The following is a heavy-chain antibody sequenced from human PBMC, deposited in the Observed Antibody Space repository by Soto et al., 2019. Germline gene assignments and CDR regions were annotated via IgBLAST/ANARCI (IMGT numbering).Heavy chain of an antibody. V-gene: IGHV3-23*01. CDR1: GVTFSSYA. CDR3: ARDDVLCDGGRCYGVPLDV. J-gene: IGHJ6*04. CDR2: ISGSGGPT. D-gene: IGHD2-15*01. Sequence: PGGTLRLSCAASGVTFSSYAMSWVRQAPGKGLEWVSAISGSGGPTYYADSVKGRFTISRDTSENTLHLQMDSLRAEDTAVYYCARDDVLCDGGRCYGVPLDVWGKGTTVTVSS.